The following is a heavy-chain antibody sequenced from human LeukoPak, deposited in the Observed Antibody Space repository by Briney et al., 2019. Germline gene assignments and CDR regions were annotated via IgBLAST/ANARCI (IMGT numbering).Heavy chain of an antibody. Sequence: KPSETLSLTCTVSGGSINTYFWSWIRQPPGKGLEWIGYIYYSGSTNYNPSLKSRVTISVDTSKNQFSLKLSSVTAADTAVYYCARSNARDGYNFGYWGQGTLVTVSS. J-gene: IGHJ4*02. V-gene: IGHV4-59*01. CDR2: IYYSGST. CDR3: ARSNARDGYNFGY. D-gene: IGHD5-24*01. CDR1: GGSINTYF.